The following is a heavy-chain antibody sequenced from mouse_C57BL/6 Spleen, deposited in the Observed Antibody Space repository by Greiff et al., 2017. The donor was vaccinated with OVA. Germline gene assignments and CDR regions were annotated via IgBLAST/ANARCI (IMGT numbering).Heavy chain of an antibody. Sequence: VKLVESAAELVKPGASVKISSKVSGYTFPDHTIHWMKQRREQGLEWIGYIYPRDGSTKYNEKFKSKATLTADKSSSTAYMQHNSLTSEDSAVYFWERGGNSNSARDYWGQGTSVTVSS. D-gene: IGHD2-5*01. CDR2: IYPRDGST. V-gene: IGHV1-78*01. J-gene: IGHJ4*01. CDR1: GYTFPDHT. CDR3: ERGGNSNSARDY.